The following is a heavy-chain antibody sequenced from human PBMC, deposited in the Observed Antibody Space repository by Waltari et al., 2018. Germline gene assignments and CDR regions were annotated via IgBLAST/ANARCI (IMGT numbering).Heavy chain of an antibody. CDR1: GYTFTGYY. Sequence: QVQLVQSGAEVKKPGSSVKVSCKASGYTFTGYYMHWVRQAPGQGLEWMGWINPNRGGTNYAQKFQGRVTMTRDTSISTAYMELSRLRSDDTAVYYCASLDLNYDFWSGYNYWGQGTLVTVSS. CDR3: ASLDLNYDFWSGYNY. V-gene: IGHV1-2*02. CDR2: INPNRGGT. J-gene: IGHJ4*02. D-gene: IGHD3-3*01.